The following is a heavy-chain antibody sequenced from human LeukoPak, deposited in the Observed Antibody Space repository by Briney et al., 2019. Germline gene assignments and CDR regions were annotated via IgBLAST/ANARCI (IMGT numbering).Heavy chain of an antibody. J-gene: IGHJ3*02. CDR3: ARRPAGTSFDI. D-gene: IGHD1-7*01. CDR2: IYTSGST. Sequence: PSETLSLTCTVSGGSISGYYWSWIRQPAGKGLEWIGRIYTSGSTNYNPSLKSRVTISIDTSKNQFSLKLKSVTAADTAVYYCARRPAGTSFDIWGQGTMVTVSS. CDR1: GGSISGYY. V-gene: IGHV4-4*07.